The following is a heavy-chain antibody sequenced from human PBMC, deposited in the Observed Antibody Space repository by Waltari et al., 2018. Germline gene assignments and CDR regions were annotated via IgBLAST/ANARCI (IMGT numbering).Heavy chain of an antibody. CDR1: GYTFTGYY. D-gene: IGHD2-2*01. V-gene: IGHV1-2*06. J-gene: IGHJ6*02. CDR2: INPKSGGT. CDR3: AREAGPATDRYYYYYYGMDV. Sequence: QVQLVQSGAEVKKPGASVKVSCKASGYTFTGYYMHWVRQAPGQGLEWMGRINPKSGGTNYAQKFQGRVTMTRDTSSRTAYMELSRLRSDDTAVYYCAREAGPATDRYYYYYYGMDVWGQGTTVTVSS.